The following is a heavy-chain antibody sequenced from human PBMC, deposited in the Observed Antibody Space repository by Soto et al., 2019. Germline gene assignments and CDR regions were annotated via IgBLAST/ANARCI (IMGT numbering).Heavy chain of an antibody. Sequence: QVQLVQSGAEVKKPGSSVKVSCKASGGTFSSYTISWVRQAPGQGLEWMGRIIPILGIANYAQKFQGRVTITADKSTSTADMELSSLRSEDTAGYYCAREGPYSGDAIGYWGQGTLVTVSS. D-gene: IGHD5-12*01. J-gene: IGHJ4*02. CDR3: AREGPYSGDAIGY. V-gene: IGHV1-69*08. CDR1: GGTFSSYT. CDR2: IIPILGIA.